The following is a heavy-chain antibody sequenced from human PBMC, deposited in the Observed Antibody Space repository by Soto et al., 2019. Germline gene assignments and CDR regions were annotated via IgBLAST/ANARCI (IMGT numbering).Heavy chain of an antibody. CDR3: ARDRDTMIVVVIADAFDI. D-gene: IGHD3-22*01. J-gene: IGHJ3*02. CDR1: GFTFCSYA. CDR2: ISYDGSNE. V-gene: IGHV3-30-3*01. Sequence: QVQLVESGGGVVQPGRSLRLSCAASGFTFCSYALHWVRQAPGKGLEWVAVISYDGSNEYYADSVKGRFTISRDNSKNTLYLRMNSLRAEDTAVYYCARDRDTMIVVVIADAFDIWGQGTMVTVSS.